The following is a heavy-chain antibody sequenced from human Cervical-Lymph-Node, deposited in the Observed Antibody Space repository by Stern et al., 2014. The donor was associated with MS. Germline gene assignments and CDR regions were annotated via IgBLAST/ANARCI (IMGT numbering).Heavy chain of an antibody. CDR1: GFIFGSYA. CDR2: IKDGRGT. V-gene: IGHV3-23*05. J-gene: IGHJ6*02. CDR3: ASEDYDYNLDV. Sequence: EVQLLESGGGLVQPGGSLRLSCVGSGFIFGSYAMSWVRQAPGQGLEWVSTIKDGRGTHYADSVQGRFTIARDNAKNMLFLQMNSLRGEDTAVYYAASEDYDYNLDVWGQGTTVNVSS.